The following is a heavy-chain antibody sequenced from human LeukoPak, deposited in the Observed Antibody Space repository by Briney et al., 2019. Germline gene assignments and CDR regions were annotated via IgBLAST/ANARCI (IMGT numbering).Heavy chain of an antibody. CDR1: GGSISTYY. CDR3: ARSGGYSSGWSL. Sequence: PSGTLSLTCTVSGGSISTYYWNWIRQPPGKGLEWIGYIYYSGGTNYNPSLKSRVTISVDTSKNQFSPKLNSVTAADTAVYYCARSGGYSSGWSLWGQGTLVSVSS. V-gene: IGHV4-59*01. CDR2: IYYSGGT. D-gene: IGHD6-13*01. J-gene: IGHJ4*02.